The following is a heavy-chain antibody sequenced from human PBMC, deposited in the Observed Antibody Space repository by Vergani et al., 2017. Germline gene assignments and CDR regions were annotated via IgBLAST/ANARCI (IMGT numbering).Heavy chain of an antibody. J-gene: IGHJ4*02. Sequence: QVQLQESGPGLVKPSQTLSLTCAVSGGSISSGGYSWSWIRQPPGRGLEWIGYIYHSGSTYYNPSLKSRVTISVDRSKNQFSLKLSSVTAADTAVYYCGREHLGNDYGGNCERGFDYWGQGTLVTVSS. CDR1: GGSISSGGYS. CDR2: IYHSGST. V-gene: IGHV4-30-2*01. D-gene: IGHD4-23*01. CDR3: GREHLGNDYGGNCERGFDY.